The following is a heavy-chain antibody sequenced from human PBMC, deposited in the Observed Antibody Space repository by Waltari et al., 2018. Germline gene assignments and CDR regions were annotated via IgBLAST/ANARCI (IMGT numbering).Heavy chain of an antibody. CDR2: INHSGST. Sequence: QVQLQQWGAGLLKPSETLSLTCAVYGGSFSGYYWSWIRQPPGKGLEWIGEINHSGSTNDNPSLKSRVTISVDTSKNQFSLKLSSVTAADTAVYYCAREVYYDSSGYYYPYWGQGTLVTVSS. J-gene: IGHJ4*02. D-gene: IGHD3-22*01. CDR1: GGSFSGYY. V-gene: IGHV4-34*01. CDR3: AREVYYDSSGYYYPY.